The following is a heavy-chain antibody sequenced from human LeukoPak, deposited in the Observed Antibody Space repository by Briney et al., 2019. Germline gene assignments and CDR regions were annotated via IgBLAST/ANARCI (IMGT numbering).Heavy chain of an antibody. J-gene: IGHJ3*02. CDR2: IYHSGST. D-gene: IGHD3-9*01. CDR1: GYSISSGYY. CDR3: ARPQTTYYDILTGHHDAFDI. V-gene: IGHV4-38-2*01. Sequence: SETLSLTCAVSGYSISSGYYWGWIRQPPGKGLEWIGSIYHSGSTYYNPSLKSRVTISVDTSKNQFSLKLSSVTAEDTAVYYCARPQTTYYDILTGHHDAFDIWGQGTMVTVSS.